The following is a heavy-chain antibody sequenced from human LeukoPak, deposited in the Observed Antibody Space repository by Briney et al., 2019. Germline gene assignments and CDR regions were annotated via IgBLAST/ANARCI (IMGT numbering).Heavy chain of an antibody. J-gene: IGHJ6*03. CDR3: ARGEWELPYYYYYMDV. CDR2: IYRSGSS. CDR1: GGSISSGSYY. D-gene: IGHD1-26*01. V-gene: IGHV4-61*02. Sequence: SETLSLTCTVSGGSISSGSYYWNWIRQPAGKGLEWIGRIYRSGSSNYNPSLKSRVTVSVDTSKNQFSLKLSSVTAADTAVYYCARGEWELPYYYYYMDVWGKGTTVTVSS.